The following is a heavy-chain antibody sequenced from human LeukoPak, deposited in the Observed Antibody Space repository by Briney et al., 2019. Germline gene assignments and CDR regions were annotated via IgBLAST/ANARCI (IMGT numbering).Heavy chain of an antibody. CDR3: ARSSNTAMTEPPFDY. D-gene: IGHD5-18*01. CDR2: INSDGSST. J-gene: IGHJ4*02. CDR1: GFTFSSYW. Sequence: PGGSLRLSCAASGFTFSSYWMHWVRQAPGKGLVWVSRINSDGSSTRYADSVKGRFTISRDNAKNTLYLQMNSLRAEDTAVYYCARSSNTAMTEPPFDYWGQGTLVTVSS. V-gene: IGHV3-74*01.